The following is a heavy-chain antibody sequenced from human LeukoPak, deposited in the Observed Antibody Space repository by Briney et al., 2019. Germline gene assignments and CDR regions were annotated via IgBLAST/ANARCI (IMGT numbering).Heavy chain of an antibody. D-gene: IGHD4/OR15-4a*01. CDR1: GCTFINYA. CDR2: IIPIFGTA. Sequence: ASVTVSCKASGCTFINYAISWVRQAPGQGLEWMGRIIPIFGTANYAQKFQGRVTITADKSTSTAYMELSSLRSEDTAVYYCAREGPRANSYFDYWGQGTLVTVSS. J-gene: IGHJ4*02. CDR3: AREGPRANSYFDY. V-gene: IGHV1-69*06.